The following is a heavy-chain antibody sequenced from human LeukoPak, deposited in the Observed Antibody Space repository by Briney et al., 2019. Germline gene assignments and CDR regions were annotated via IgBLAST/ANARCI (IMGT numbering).Heavy chain of an antibody. V-gene: IGHV4-59*01. J-gene: IGHJ5*02. CDR2: IYYSGST. CDR3: ARGYNDFWSGYWMIGHWFDP. D-gene: IGHD3-3*01. Sequence: SETLSLTCTVSGGSISSYYWSWIRQPPGKGLEWIGYIYYSGSTNYNPSLKSRVTISVDTSKNQFSLKLSSVTAAATAVYYCARGYNDFWSGYWMIGHWFDPWGQGTLVTVSS. CDR1: GGSISSYY.